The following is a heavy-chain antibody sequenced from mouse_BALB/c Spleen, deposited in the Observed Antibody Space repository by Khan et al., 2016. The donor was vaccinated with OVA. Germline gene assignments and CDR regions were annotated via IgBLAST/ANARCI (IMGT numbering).Heavy chain of an antibody. J-gene: IGHJ3*01. D-gene: IGHD2-4*01. CDR3: ASRGYDYGRGAFFAD. CDR2: IWSAGST. Sequence: QVQLQQPGPGLVAPSQSLSITCTVSGFSLDKYSIHWIRQSPGKGLEWLGVIWSAGSTDYNAAFISRLTITKDNSRSQVFFQVKSLQPNDTAIYYCASRGYDYGRGAFFADWGQGTLVTVSA. V-gene: IGHV2-2*02. CDR1: GFSLDKYS.